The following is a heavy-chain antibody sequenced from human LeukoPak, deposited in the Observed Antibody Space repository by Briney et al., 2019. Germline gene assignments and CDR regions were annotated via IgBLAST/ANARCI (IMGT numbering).Heavy chain of an antibody. CDR1: GFTVSSNY. CDR3: ARDPRKWNYVDY. Sequence: GGSLRLSCAASGFTVSSNYMSWVRQAPGKGLEWVSVIYSGGSTYYADSVKGRFTISRDNSKNTLYLQMNSLRAEDTAVYYCARDPRKWNYVDYWGQGTLVTVSS. D-gene: IGHD2-8*01. CDR2: IYSGGST. V-gene: IGHV3-66*01. J-gene: IGHJ4*02.